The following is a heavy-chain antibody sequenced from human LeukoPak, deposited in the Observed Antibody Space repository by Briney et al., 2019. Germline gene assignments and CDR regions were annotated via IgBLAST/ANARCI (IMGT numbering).Heavy chain of an antibody. CDR2: IYYSGST. CDR3: ARDQATSGWYEGGDY. V-gene: IGHV4-30-4*08. J-gene: IGHJ4*02. Sequence: SETLSLTCTVSGGSISSGDYYWSWIRQPPGKGLEWIGYIYYSGSTYYNPSLKSRVTISVDTSKNQFSLKLSSVTAADTAVYYCARDQATSGWYEGGDYWGQGTLVTVSS. D-gene: IGHD6-19*01. CDR1: GGSISSGDYY.